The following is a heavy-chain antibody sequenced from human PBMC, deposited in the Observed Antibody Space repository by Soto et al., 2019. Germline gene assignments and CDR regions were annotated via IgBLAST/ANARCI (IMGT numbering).Heavy chain of an antibody. Sequence: EVQLVESGGGLVQPGGSLRLSCAASGFTFSNYWMHWVRQGPGKGLAWVSRMNEDGTTIDYADSVKGRFTISRDNAKSTLYLQMNSLRAEDTAVYYCAPDLGGPQGSWGQGTLVTVSS. J-gene: IGHJ5*02. CDR3: APDLGGPQGS. CDR1: GFTFSNYW. V-gene: IGHV3-74*01. D-gene: IGHD3-16*01. CDR2: MNEDGTTI.